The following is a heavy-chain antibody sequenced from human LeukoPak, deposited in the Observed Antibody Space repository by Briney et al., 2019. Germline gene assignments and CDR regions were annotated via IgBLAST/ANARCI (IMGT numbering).Heavy chain of an antibody. Sequence: GGSLRLSCAASGFTFSSYWMHWVRQAPGKGLVWVSRINNVGSSTTYADSVKGRFTISRDNAKNTLYLQMNSLSAEDTVVYYCAREVSGSSYFDYWGQGTQVTVSS. V-gene: IGHV3-74*01. D-gene: IGHD1-26*01. CDR2: INNVGSST. J-gene: IGHJ4*02. CDR1: GFTFSSYW. CDR3: AREVSGSSYFDY.